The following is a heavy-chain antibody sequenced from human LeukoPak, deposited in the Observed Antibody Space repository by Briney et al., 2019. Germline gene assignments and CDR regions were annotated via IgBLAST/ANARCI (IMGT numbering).Heavy chain of an antibody. CDR1: GFTFRSYS. J-gene: IGHJ6*02. CDR2: ISSSSSYI. D-gene: IGHD3-10*01. CDR3: ARDLPNLLLHGAGNYYYYGMDV. Sequence: GGSLRLSCGASGFTFRSYSMHWVGQAPGKGLEWVSWISSSSSYIYYADPVKGQFPISRDNAKNSLYLQMHSLRAEDTAVYYCARDLPNLLLHGAGNYYYYGMDVWGQGTTVTVSS. V-gene: IGHV3-21*01.